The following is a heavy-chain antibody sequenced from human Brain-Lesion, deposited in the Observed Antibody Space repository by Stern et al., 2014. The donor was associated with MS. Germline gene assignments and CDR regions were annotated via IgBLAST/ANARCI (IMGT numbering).Heavy chain of an antibody. CDR1: GASISNTQW. CDR3: ARDPRRGGLSGYYHGLDV. Sequence: QVQLQESGPGLVKPSGTLSLTCAISGASISNTQWWTWVRQSPGKGLEWVGEIYQSGSAHYNPSLPGRATLPVDRSKNSFSLKLNSVTAADTAVYYCARDPRRGGLSGYYHGLDVWGPGTTVTVSS. V-gene: IGHV4-4*02. D-gene: IGHD2/OR15-2a*01. J-gene: IGHJ6*02. CDR2: IYQSGSA.